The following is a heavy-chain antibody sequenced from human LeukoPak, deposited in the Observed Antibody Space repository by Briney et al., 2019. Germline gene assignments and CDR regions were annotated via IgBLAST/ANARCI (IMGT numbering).Heavy chain of an antibody. D-gene: IGHD6-6*01. CDR1: GGSISSYY. CDR3: ARDVRDLYYYMDV. J-gene: IGHJ6*03. V-gene: IGHV4-59*01. Sequence: PSETLSLTCTVSGGSISSYYWSWIRQPPGKGLEWIGYIYYSGSTNYNPSLMSRVTISLDTSKKQVSLKLRSVTAADTAVYYCARDVRDLYYYMDVWGKGTTVTVSS. CDR2: IYYSGST.